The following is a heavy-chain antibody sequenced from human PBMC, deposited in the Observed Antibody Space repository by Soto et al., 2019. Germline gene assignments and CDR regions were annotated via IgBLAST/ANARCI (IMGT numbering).Heavy chain of an antibody. CDR1: GGSISSGGYY. Sequence: QVQLQESGPGLVKPSQTLSLTYTVSGGSISSGGYYWSWIRQHPGKGLEWIGYIYYSGSTYYNPSLKSRVTISVDTSKNQCSLKLSSVTAADTAVYYCASTNPRLGDQSFRSWGMDVWGQGTTVTVSS. CDR3: ASTNPRLGDQSFRSWGMDV. J-gene: IGHJ6*02. V-gene: IGHV4-31*03. D-gene: IGHD3-16*01. CDR2: IYYSGST.